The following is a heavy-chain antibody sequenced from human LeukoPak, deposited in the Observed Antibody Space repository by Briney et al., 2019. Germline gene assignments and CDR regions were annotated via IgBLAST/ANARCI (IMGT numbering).Heavy chain of an antibody. D-gene: IGHD4-17*01. CDR2: IYTSGST. Sequence: PSQTLSLTCTVSGGSISSGSYYWSWIRQPAGKGLEWIGRIYTSGSTNYNPSLKSRVTISVDTSKNQFSLKLSSVTAADTAVYYCARVTGSDVYGDYLYFDYWGQGTLVTVSS. CDR3: ARVTGSDVYGDYLYFDY. J-gene: IGHJ4*02. V-gene: IGHV4-61*02. CDR1: GGSISSGSYY.